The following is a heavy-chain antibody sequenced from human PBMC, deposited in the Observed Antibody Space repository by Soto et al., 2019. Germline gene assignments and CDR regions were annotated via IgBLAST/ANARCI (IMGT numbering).Heavy chain of an antibody. CDR1: GYTFTSYG. CDR2: ISAYNGNT. Sequence: VASVKVSCKASGYTFTSYGISWVRQAPGQGLEWMGWISAYNGNTNYAQKLQGRVTMTTDTSTSTAYMELRSLRSDDTAVYYCARDPPLILVVPAAYYCYNGINVWRQGTTFTVSS. V-gene: IGHV1-18*04. CDR3: ARDPPLILVVPAAYYCYNGINV. J-gene: IGHJ6*02. D-gene: IGHD2-2*01.